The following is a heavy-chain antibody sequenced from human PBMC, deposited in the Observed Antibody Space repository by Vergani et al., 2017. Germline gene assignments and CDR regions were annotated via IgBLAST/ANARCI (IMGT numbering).Heavy chain of an antibody. Sequence: QVQLVQSGAEVKKPGSSVKVSCKASGGTFSSYAISWVRQAPGQGLEWMGRIIPIFGTANYAQKFQGRVTITAVESTSTAYMELGSLRSEDTAVYYCAIRRGDIVATIRYYGMDVWGQGTTVTVSS. CDR3: AIRRGDIVATIRYYGMDV. CDR1: GGTFSSYA. D-gene: IGHD5-12*01. J-gene: IGHJ6*02. CDR2: IIPIFGTA. V-gene: IGHV1-69*18.